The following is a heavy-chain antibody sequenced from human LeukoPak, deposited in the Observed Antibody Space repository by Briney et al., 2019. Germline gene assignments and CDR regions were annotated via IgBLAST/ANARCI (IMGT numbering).Heavy chain of an antibody. CDR1: GFTFSSYW. Sequence: GGSLRLSCAASGFTFSSYWMHWVRQAPGKGLVWASRINSDGSSTSYADSVKGRFTISRDNAKNTLYLQMNSLRAGDTAVYYCVSGSFDYWGQGTLVTVSS. D-gene: IGHD1-26*01. V-gene: IGHV3-74*01. CDR3: VSGSFDY. CDR2: INSDGSST. J-gene: IGHJ4*02.